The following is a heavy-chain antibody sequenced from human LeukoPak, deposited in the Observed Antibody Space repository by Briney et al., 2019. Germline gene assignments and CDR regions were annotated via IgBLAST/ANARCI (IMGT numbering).Heavy chain of an antibody. Sequence: ASVKVSCKASGYPFTSYAMHWVRPAPGQRLEWMGWINAGNGNTKYSQKFQGRVTITRDTSASTAYMELSSLRSEDTAVYYCAREYTAMVSDNWFDPWGQGTLVTVSS. J-gene: IGHJ5*02. V-gene: IGHV1-3*01. CDR2: INAGNGNT. D-gene: IGHD5-18*01. CDR1: GYPFTSYA. CDR3: AREYTAMVSDNWFDP.